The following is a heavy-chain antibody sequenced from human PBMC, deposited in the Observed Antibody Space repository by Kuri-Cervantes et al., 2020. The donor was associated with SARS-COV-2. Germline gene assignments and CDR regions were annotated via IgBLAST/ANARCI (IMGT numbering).Heavy chain of an antibody. J-gene: IGHJ6*03. CDR2: ISKGSDTI. Sequence: GGSLRLSCAASGFTFNTYSMDWVRLAPGKGLEWLAYISKGSDTIYYADSVKGRFTISRDNAKNSLYLQMNSLRAEDTAVYYCAKPSGELVYYYYYYMDVWGKGTTVTVSS. V-gene: IGHV3-48*04. D-gene: IGHD1-7*01. CDR1: GFTFNTYS. CDR3: AKPSGELVYYYYYYMDV.